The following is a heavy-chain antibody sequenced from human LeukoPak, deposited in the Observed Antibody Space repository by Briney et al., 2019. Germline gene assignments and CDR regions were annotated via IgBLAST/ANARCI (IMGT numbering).Heavy chain of an antibody. J-gene: IGHJ4*02. CDR1: GGSISSGGYY. Sequence: PSQTLSLTCTVSGGSISSGGYYWSWIRQHPGKGLEWIGYIYYSGSTYYNPSLESRVTISVDTSKNQFSLKLSSVTAADTAVYYCARDIGNYYDSSGYFDYWGQGTLVTVSS. D-gene: IGHD3-22*01. V-gene: IGHV4-31*03. CDR3: ARDIGNYYDSSGYFDY. CDR2: IYYSGST.